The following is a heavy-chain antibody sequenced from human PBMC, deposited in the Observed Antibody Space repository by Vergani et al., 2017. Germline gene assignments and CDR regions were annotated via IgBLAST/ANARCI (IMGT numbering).Heavy chain of an antibody. V-gene: IGHV3-9*01. CDR2: ISWNSGSI. D-gene: IGHD6-6*01. J-gene: IGHJ5*02. Sequence: EVQLVESVGGLVQPGRSLRLSCAASGFTFDDYAMHWVRQAPGKGLEWVSGISWNSGSIVYADSVKGRFTISRDNAKNSLYLQMNSLRAEDTALYYCAKSQYSSLVGWFDPWGQGTLVTVSS. CDR1: GFTFDDYA. CDR3: AKSQYSSLVGWFDP.